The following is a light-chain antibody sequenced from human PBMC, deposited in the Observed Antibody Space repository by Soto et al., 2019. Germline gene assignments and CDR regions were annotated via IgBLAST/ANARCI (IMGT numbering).Light chain of an antibody. CDR3: AAWDDSLSGWV. J-gene: IGLJ3*02. CDR2: QDS. CDR1: KLGDKY. V-gene: IGLV3-1*01. Sequence: SYELTQPPSVSVSPGQTASITCSGDKLGDKYACWYQQKPGQSPVLVIYQDSKRPSGIPERFSGSNSGNTATLTISGLRSEDEADYYCAAWDDSLSGWVFGGGTKLTVL.